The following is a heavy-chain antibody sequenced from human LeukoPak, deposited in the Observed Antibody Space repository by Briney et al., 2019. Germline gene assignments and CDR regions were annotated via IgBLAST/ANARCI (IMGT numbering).Heavy chain of an antibody. J-gene: IGHJ6*03. CDR1: GFTFSSYG. Sequence: GRSLRLSCAASGFTFSSYGMHWVRQAPGKGLEWVAVVWYDGSNKYYADSVKGRFTISRDNSKNTLYLQMNSLRAEDTAVYYCARGSDYYYYYYMDVWGKGTTVTVSS. CDR3: ARGSDYYYYYYMDV. V-gene: IGHV3-33*01. CDR2: VWYDGSNK.